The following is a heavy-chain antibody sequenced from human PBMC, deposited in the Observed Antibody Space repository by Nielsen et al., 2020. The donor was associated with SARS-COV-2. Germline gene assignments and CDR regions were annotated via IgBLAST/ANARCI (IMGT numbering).Heavy chain of an antibody. J-gene: IGHJ6*02. CDR1: GYTFTSYG. CDR3: ARTPQIPTVTTYYYYYGMDV. Sequence: ASVKVSCKASGYTFTSYGISWVRQAPGQGLEWMGWISAYNGNTNYAQKLQGRVTMTTDTSTSTAYMELRSLRSDDTAVYYCARTPQIPTVTTYYYYYGMDVWGQGTTVTVSS. D-gene: IGHD4-17*01. V-gene: IGHV1-18*01. CDR2: ISAYNGNT.